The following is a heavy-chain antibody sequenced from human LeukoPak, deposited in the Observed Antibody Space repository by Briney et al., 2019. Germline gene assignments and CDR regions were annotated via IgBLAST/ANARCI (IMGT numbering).Heavy chain of an antibody. D-gene: IGHD2-15*01. CDR3: AKEKGQCSGGSCSYAFDI. J-gene: IGHJ3*02. Sequence: GGSLRLSCAASGFTFSTYAMSWVRQAPGKGLEWVSTISGSGGSTNCADSVKGRFTISRDNSKNTLYLQMNSLRAEDTALYYCAKEKGQCSGGSCSYAFDIWGQGTMVTVSS. CDR2: ISGSGGST. CDR1: GFTFSTYA. V-gene: IGHV3-23*01.